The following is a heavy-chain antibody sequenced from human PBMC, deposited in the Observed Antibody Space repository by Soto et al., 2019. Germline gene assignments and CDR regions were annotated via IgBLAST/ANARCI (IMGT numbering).Heavy chain of an antibody. CDR2: ARNKADSYTT. CDR3: ARRRLGDSLDY. D-gene: IGHD4-17*01. CDR1: GFTFSDHY. J-gene: IGHJ4*02. Sequence: GGSLRLSCAASGFTFSDHYMDWVRQAPGEGLEWIGRARNKADSYTTEYAASVKGRFTISRDDSQNSLYLQMNSLKTEDTAVYYCARRRLGDSLDYWGQGALVTVSS. V-gene: IGHV3-72*01.